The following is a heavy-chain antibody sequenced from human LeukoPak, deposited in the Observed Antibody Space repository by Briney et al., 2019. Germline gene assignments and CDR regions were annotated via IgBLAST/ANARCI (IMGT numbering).Heavy chain of an antibody. J-gene: IGHJ4*02. CDR1: GFTFSSYS. Sequence: GGSLRLSCAASGFTFSSYSMNWVRQAPGKGLEWVSFVSTSSSTIYYADSVKGRFTISRDNAKTSLFLQMNSLRDEDTAVYYCARDGGGWSRVPTWADYWGQGTLVTVSS. V-gene: IGHV3-48*02. CDR3: ARDGGGWSRVPTWADY. CDR2: VSTSSSTI. D-gene: IGHD6-19*01.